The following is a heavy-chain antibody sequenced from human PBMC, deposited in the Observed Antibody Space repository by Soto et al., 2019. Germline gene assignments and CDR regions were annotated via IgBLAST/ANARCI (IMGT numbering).Heavy chain of an antibody. CDR3: TTDERGDYYYYGMDV. V-gene: IGHV3-15*01. CDR1: GFTFSNAW. Sequence: GGSLRLSCAASGFTFSNAWMSWVRQAPGKGLEWVGRIKSKTDGGTTDYAAPVKGRFTISRDDSKNTLYPQMNSLKTEDTAVYYCTTDERGDYYYYGMDVWGQGTTVTVSS. J-gene: IGHJ6*02. CDR2: IKSKTDGGTT. D-gene: IGHD3-16*01.